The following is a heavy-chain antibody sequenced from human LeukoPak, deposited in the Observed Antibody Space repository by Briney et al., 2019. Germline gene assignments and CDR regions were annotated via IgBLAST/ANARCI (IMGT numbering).Heavy chain of an antibody. J-gene: IGHJ3*02. CDR3: AKEAVEYSSSRDAFDI. V-gene: IGHV3-30*04. CDR1: GFTFSSYA. D-gene: IGHD6-6*01. CDR2: ISYDGSNK. Sequence: PGRSLRLSCAASGFTFSSYAMHWVRQAPGKGLEWVAVISYDGSNKYYADSVKGRFTISRDNSKNTLYLQMNSLRAEDTAVYYCAKEAVEYSSSRDAFDIWGQGTMVTVSS.